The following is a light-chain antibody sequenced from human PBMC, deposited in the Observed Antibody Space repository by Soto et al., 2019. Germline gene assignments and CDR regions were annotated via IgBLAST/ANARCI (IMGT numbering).Light chain of an antibody. J-gene: IGKJ4*02. Sequence: DVEMQQSPPPLSASVEARVTITSLASQSISTWLDWYLQKPGKAPKLLIYKASTLKSGVPSRFSGSGSGTEFTLTISSLQPDDFATYYCQHYQSYSEAFGGGTKVDIK. CDR2: KAS. CDR1: QSISTW. CDR3: QHYQSYSEA. V-gene: IGKV1-5*03.